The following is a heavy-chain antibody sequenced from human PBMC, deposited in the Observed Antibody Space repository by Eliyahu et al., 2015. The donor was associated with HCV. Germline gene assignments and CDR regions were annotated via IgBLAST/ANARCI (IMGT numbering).Heavy chain of an antibody. CDR1: GFXLRTML. Sequence: DVQLVESGGGLVQPGGSLGLXXXAXGFXLRTMLMHWVRQAPGKGLEFVSGISTTGGSXYYADSVKGRFTISRDDSKNTMYLHMSTLRPEDTAVYYCVKDPETTVTNTYFDHWGQGTLVTVSS. D-gene: IGHD4-17*01. CDR2: ISTTGGSX. J-gene: IGHJ4*02. V-gene: IGHV3-64D*09. CDR3: VKDPETTVTNTYFDH.